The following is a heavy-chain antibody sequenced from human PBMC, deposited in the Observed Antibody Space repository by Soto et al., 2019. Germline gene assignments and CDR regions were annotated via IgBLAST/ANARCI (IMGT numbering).Heavy chain of an antibody. CDR1: GGSFSGYY. CDR3: ARVGYCSGGSCYHFMVYYGMDV. D-gene: IGHD2-15*01. Sequence: QVQLQQWGAGLLKPSSTLSLTCAVYGGSFSGYYWGWIRQPPGKGLEWIGEINHSGSTNYNQSLKSRVTISVDTSKNQFSLKLSSVSAADTAVYYCARVGYCSGGSCYHFMVYYGMDVWGQGTTVTVSS. V-gene: IGHV4-34*01. CDR2: INHSGST. J-gene: IGHJ6*02.